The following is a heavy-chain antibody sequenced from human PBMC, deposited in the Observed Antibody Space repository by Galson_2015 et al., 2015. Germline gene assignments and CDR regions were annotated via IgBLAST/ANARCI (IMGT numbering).Heavy chain of an antibody. CDR2: ISSSGGST. CDR1: GFTFSSYA. V-gene: IGHV3-23*01. J-gene: IGHJ4*02. CDR3: AKFQEGVTTSGFDY. D-gene: IGHD4-17*01. Sequence: SLRLSCAASGFTFSSYAMSWVRQAPGKGLEWVSAISSSGGSTYYADSVKGRFTISRDNSKNTLYLQMNSLRAEDTAVYYCAKFQEGVTTSGFDYWGQVTLVTVSS.